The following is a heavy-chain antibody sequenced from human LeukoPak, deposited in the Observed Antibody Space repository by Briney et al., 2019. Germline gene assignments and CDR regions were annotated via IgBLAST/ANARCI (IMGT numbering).Heavy chain of an antibody. CDR2: ISYDGSNK. CDR3: VVVAATSLVDY. CDR1: GFTFSSYG. V-gene: IGHV3-30*03. J-gene: IGHJ4*02. D-gene: IGHD2-15*01. Sequence: GGSLRLSCAASGFTFSSYGMHWVRQAPGKGVEWVAVISYDGSNKYYADSVKGRFTISRDNSKNMLYLQMNSLRAADTAVYYCVVVAATSLVDYWGQGTLVTVSS.